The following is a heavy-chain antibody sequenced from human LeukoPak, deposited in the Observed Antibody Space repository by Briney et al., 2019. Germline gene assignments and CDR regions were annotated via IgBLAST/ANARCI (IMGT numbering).Heavy chain of an antibody. V-gene: IGHV4-59*08. CDR2: IYYSGST. J-gene: IGHJ4*02. CDR1: GGSISSYY. CDR3: ARHVGLYSGFDY. Sequence: SETLSLTCTVSGGSISSYYWSWIRQPPGKGLEWIGYIYYSGSTNYNPSLKSRVTISVDTSKNQFSLKLNSVTAADTAVYYCARHVGLYSGFDYWGQGTLVTVSS. D-gene: IGHD5-12*01.